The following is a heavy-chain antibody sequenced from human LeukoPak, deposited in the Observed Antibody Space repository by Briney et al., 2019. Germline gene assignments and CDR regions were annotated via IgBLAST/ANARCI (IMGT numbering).Heavy chain of an antibody. V-gene: IGHV1-2*02. J-gene: IGHJ3*02. D-gene: IGHD6-19*01. CDR1: GYTFTGYY. CDR2: INPNSGGT. Sequence: ASVKVSCKASGYTFTGYYMHWVRQAPGQGLGWMGWINPNSGGTNYAQKFQGRVTMTRDTSISTAYMELSRLRSDDTAVYYCARTGYSSGWYVAFDIWGQGTMVTVSS. CDR3: ARTGYSSGWYVAFDI.